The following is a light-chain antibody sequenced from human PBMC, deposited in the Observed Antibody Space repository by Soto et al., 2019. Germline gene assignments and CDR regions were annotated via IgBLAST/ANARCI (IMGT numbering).Light chain of an antibody. CDR1: NSNVGNNT. J-gene: IGLJ3*02. CDR2: SNN. V-gene: IGLV1-44*01. CDR3: SAWDDSLNGWP. Sequence: QSVLTQPPSASGTPGQRVTISCSGSNSNVGNNTVNWYQQLPGTAPKLLIESNNERPSGVPDRFSGSKSATSASLAISGLQSEDEADYYCSAWDDSLNGWPFGGGTKLTVL.